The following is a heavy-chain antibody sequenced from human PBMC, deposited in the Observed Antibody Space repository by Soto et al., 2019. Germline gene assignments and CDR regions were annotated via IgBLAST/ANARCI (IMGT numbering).Heavy chain of an antibody. D-gene: IGHD3-16*01. CDR2: VPYSGGST. J-gene: IGHJ5*02. Sequence: DVQLLESGGGLVQPGGSLRLSCAASGFTFSSYAMTWVRQAPGRGLEWVSSVPYSGGSTYYADSVKGRFTISRDNSKNTLSLQMNSFTAEDTAVYYCAKDRRGKLLPTSFDPWGRGPLVTVSS. CDR1: GFTFSSYA. V-gene: IGHV3-23*01. CDR3: AKDRRGKLLPTSFDP.